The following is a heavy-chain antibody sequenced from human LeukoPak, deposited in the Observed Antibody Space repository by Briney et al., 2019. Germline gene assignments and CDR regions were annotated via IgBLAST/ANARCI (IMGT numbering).Heavy chain of an antibody. CDR2: IKTKTAGGTA. CDR1: GITFSNAW. V-gene: IGHV3-15*01. Sequence: GGSLRLSCAASGITFSNAWMSWVRQAPGKGLEWVGCIKTKTAGGTADYAAPVKGRFTISRDDSKNTLYLQMSSLKTEDTAVYYCTTDAFHWGQGTLVTVSS. CDR3: TTDAFH. J-gene: IGHJ4*02.